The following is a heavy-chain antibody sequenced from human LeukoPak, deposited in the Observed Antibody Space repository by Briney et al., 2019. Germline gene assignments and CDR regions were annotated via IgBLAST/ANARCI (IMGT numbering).Heavy chain of an antibody. D-gene: IGHD4-17*01. J-gene: IGHJ4*02. CDR2: IYTSGST. CDR1: GGSISSGSYY. Sequence: ASETLSLTCTVSGGSISSGSYYWSWIRQPAGKGLEWIGRIYTSGSTNYNPSLKSRVTISVDMSKNQFSLKLSSVTAADTAVYYCARENGDYDYWGQGTLVTVSS. CDR3: ARENGDYDY. V-gene: IGHV4-61*02.